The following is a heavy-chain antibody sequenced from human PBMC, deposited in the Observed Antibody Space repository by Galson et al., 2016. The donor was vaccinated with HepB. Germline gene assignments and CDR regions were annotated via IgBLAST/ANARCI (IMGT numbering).Heavy chain of an antibody. Sequence: SETLSLTCTVSGGSISSSSYYWGWIRQPPGKHLEWIGNIYYSGSTYYNPSLKSRVTISLDKSSNTFSLKLTSVTAADTAVYFCARDSPARGVDVWGPGTLVTVSS. CDR1: GGSISSSSYY. J-gene: IGHJ4*02. CDR2: IYYSGST. CDR3: ARDSPARGVDV. D-gene: IGHD3-10*01. V-gene: IGHV4-39*07.